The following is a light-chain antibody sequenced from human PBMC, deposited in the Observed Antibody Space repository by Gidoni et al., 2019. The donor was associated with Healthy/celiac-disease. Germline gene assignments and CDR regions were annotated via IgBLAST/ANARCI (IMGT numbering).Light chain of an antibody. Sequence: EIVMTQSPATLSVSTGERATLSCRASQSVSINLAWYQQKPGQAPRLLIYGASARATGIPARFSGSGSGTEFTLTISSLQSEDFAVYYCQQYNNWPPPLTFGGGTKVEIK. CDR2: GAS. V-gene: IGKV3-15*01. CDR3: QQYNNWPPPLT. CDR1: QSVSIN. J-gene: IGKJ4*01.